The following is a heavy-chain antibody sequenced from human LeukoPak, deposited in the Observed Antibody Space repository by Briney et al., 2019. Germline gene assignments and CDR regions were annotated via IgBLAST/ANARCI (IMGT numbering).Heavy chain of an antibody. CDR3: TRVGYIDEGIDY. CDR2: IIQDGSKK. Sequence: QPGGSLRLSCVASGFPFSSYWMTWVRQAPGKGLEWVANIIQDGSKKSYVDSVKGRFTISRDNAKNSLYLQMNSLRAEDTAIYYCTRVGYIDEGIDYWGQGTLVTVSS. D-gene: IGHD5-24*01. V-gene: IGHV3-7*04. CDR1: GFPFSSYW. J-gene: IGHJ4*02.